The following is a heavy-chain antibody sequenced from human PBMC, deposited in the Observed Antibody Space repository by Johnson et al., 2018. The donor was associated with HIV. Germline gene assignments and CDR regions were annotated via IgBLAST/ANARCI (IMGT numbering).Heavy chain of an antibody. Sequence: VQLVESGGGLVQPGGSLRLSCAASGFTFSSYDMYWVRQATGKGLEWVSGIGTDGDTYYPGSVKGRFTISRENAKNSLYLQMNGLRAGDTAVYYCAREGWEPWGAFDIWGQGRVVTVSS. J-gene: IGHJ3*02. CDR3: AREGWEPWGAFDI. V-gene: IGHV3-13*01. D-gene: IGHD1-26*01. CDR1: GFTFSSYD. CDR2: IGTDGDT.